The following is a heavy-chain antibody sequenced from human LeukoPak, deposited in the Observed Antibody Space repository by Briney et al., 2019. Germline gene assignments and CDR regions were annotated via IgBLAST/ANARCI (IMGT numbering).Heavy chain of an antibody. CDR3: AREEGYSGYDPYD. Sequence: GGSLRLSCAASGFTFSSYWMSWVRQAPGKGLEGVANIKQDGSEKHYVDSVKGRFTISRDNAKNSLYLQMNSLRAEDTAVYYCAREEGYSGYDPYDWGQGTLVTVSS. V-gene: IGHV3-7*01. D-gene: IGHD5-12*01. CDR1: GFTFSSYW. J-gene: IGHJ4*02. CDR2: IKQDGSEK.